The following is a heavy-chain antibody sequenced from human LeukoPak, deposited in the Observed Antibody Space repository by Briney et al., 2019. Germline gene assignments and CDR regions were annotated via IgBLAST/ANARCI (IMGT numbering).Heavy chain of an antibody. V-gene: IGHV3-11*01. CDR1: GFTFSDYY. CDR2: IGSSATTT. D-gene: IGHD3-10*01. J-gene: IGHJ4*02. CDR3: ATYRRAVYHGSRSDLFKY. Sequence: PGGSLRLSCAASGFTFSDYYMTWIRQAPGKGLEWVSYIGSSATTTYYADSVKGRFTISRDNAKNSLYLQLNSLRAEDTAAYFCATYRRAVYHGSRSDLFKYWGQGTLVTVSS.